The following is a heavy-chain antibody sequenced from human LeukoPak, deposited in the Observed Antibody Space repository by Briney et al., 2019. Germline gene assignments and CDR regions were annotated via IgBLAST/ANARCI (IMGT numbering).Heavy chain of an antibody. D-gene: IGHD6-19*01. J-gene: IGHJ4*02. CDR2: INPNSGGT. Sequence: ASVKVSCKASGYTFTGYYMHWVRQAPGQGLEWMGWINPNSGGTNYAQKFQGWVTMTRDTSISTAYMELSRLRSDDTAVYYCARREYSSGFSYYFDYWGQGTLVTVSS. CDR3: ARREYSSGFSYYFDY. V-gene: IGHV1-2*04. CDR1: GYTFTGYY.